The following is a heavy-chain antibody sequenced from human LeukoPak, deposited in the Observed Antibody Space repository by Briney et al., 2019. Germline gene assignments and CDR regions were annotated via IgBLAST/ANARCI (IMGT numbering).Heavy chain of an antibody. Sequence: GGSQRLSCAASGFKFSDHYIDWVRQAPGKGLEWVGRSRNKASSYTTEYAASVEGRFTISRDVSESSLYLQMNSLRAEDTAVYYCARGIVGTTETTFDYWGQGTLVTVSS. D-gene: IGHD1-26*01. CDR2: SRNKASSYTT. CDR1: GFKFSDHY. J-gene: IGHJ4*02. V-gene: IGHV3-72*01. CDR3: ARGIVGTTETTFDY.